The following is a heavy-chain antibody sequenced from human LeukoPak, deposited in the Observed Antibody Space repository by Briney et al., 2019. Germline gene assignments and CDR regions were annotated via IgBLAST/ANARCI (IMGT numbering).Heavy chain of an antibody. Sequence: GGSLRLSCAASGFTFSDYYMSWIRQAPGKGLEWVSYISSSGSTIYYADSVKGRFTISRDNAKNSLYLQMNSLRAEDTAVYYCARDVRYSSYEIPHWFDPWGQGTLVTVSS. D-gene: IGHD5-12*01. J-gene: IGHJ5*02. CDR2: ISSSGSTI. CDR3: ARDVRYSSYEIPHWFDP. V-gene: IGHV3-11*01. CDR1: GFTFSDYY.